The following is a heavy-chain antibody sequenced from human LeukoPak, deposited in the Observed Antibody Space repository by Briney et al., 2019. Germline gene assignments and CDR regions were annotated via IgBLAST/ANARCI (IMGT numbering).Heavy chain of an antibody. CDR1: GFTFSSYA. V-gene: IGHV3-48*03. J-gene: IGHJ4*02. D-gene: IGHD2-15*01. CDR2: ISSSGSTI. Sequence: GGSLRLSCAASGFTFSSYAMSWVRQAPGKGLEWVSYISSSGSTIYYADSVKGRFTISRDNAKNSLYLQMNSLRAEDTAVYYCAREGFCSGGSCNGYFDYWGQGTLVTVSS. CDR3: AREGFCSGGSCNGYFDY.